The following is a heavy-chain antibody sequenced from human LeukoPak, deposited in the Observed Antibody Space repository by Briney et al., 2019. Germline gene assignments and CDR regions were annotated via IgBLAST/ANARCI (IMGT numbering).Heavy chain of an antibody. CDR1: GYTFTSYA. CDR3: ARVPPYYYDSSGSPPGWFDP. CDR2: ISAYNGNT. D-gene: IGHD3-22*01. V-gene: IGHV1-18*01. Sequence: ASVKVSCKASGYTFTSYAMNWVRQAPGQGLEWMGWISAYNGNTNYAQKLQGRVTMTTDTSTSTAYMELRSLRSDDTAVYYCARVPPYYYDSSGSPPGWFDPWGQGTLVTVSS. J-gene: IGHJ5*02.